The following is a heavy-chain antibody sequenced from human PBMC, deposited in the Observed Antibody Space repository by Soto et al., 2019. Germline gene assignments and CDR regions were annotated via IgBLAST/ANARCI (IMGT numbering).Heavy chain of an antibody. CDR1: GFTFSSYW. J-gene: IGHJ4*02. Sequence: GSLRLSCAASGFTFSSYWMSWVRLAPGKGLEWVANIKQDGSEKYYVDSVKGRFTISRDNAKNSLYLQMNSLRAEDTAVYYCASEVAVAGPKPLYWGQGTLVTVSS. CDR3: ASEVAVAGPKPLY. V-gene: IGHV3-7*01. CDR2: IKQDGSEK. D-gene: IGHD6-19*01.